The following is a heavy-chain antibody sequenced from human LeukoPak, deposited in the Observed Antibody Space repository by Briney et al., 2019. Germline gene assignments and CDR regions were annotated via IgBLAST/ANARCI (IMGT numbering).Heavy chain of an antibody. Sequence: GGSLRLSCAASGFTFSSYAMHWVRQAPGKGLEWVAVISYDGSNKYHADSVKGRFTISRDNSKNTLYLQMNSLRAEDTAVYYCASLPGTNYWGQGTLVTVSS. CDR1: GFTFSSYA. V-gene: IGHV3-30*14. CDR3: ASLPGTNY. J-gene: IGHJ4*02. D-gene: IGHD3-10*01. CDR2: ISYDGSNK.